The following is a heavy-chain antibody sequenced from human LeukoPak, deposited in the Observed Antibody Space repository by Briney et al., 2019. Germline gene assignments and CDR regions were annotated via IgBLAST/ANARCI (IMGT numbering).Heavy chain of an antibody. V-gene: IGHV4-34*01. CDR3: ARGGGSGWYVDY. J-gene: IGHJ4*02. D-gene: IGHD6-19*01. Sequence: SETLSLTCAVYCGSFSGYYWSWIRQPPGKGLEWIGEINHSGSTNYNPSLKSRVTISVDTSKNQFSLKLSSVTAADTAVYYCARGGGSGWYVDYWGQGTLVTVSS. CDR2: INHSGST. CDR1: CGSFSGYY.